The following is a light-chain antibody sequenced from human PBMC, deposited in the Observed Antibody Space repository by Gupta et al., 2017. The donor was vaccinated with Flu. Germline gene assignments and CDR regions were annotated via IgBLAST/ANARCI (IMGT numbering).Light chain of an antibody. CDR2: KDT. V-gene: IGLV3-25*03. J-gene: IGLJ3*02. CDR3: QSADNSGTYVV. Sequence: SYELTQPPSVSVSPGQTARITCSGDALSNQYTYWYQQKPGQAPVLVIFKDTERPSGIPERFSGSNSGTTVTLTISGVQAEDEAAYYCQSADNSGTYVVFGGGTRLTVL. CDR1: ALSNQY.